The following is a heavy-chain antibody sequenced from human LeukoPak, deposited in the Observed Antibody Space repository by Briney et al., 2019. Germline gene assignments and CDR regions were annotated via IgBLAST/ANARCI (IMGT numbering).Heavy chain of an antibody. CDR2: ISAYNGNT. CDR1: GGIFSSYA. CDR3: ARPAGRDYYDSSGYVLY. V-gene: IGHV1-18*01. J-gene: IGHJ4*02. Sequence: ASVKVSCKASGGIFSSYAISWVRQAPGQGLEWMGRISAYNGNTDYAQKFQGRVTMTTDTSTSTAYMELRSLRSDDTAMYYCARPAGRDYYDSSGYVLYWGQGTLVTVSS. D-gene: IGHD3-22*01.